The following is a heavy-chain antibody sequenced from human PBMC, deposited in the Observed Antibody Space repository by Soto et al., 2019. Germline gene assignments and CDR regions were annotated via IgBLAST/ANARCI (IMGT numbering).Heavy chain of an antibody. V-gene: IGHV1-69*02. CDR2: VNPIVSMS. CDR3: ARSYGSGYPAFDY. J-gene: IGHJ4*02. Sequence: QVQLVQSGAEVKRPGSSVKVSCKASGDTFNFYSINWVRQAPGLGLEWMGRVNPIVSMSNYAQKFQGRVTMTADKSTSTAYMELSSLRSEATAIHYCARSYGSGYPAFDYWGQGALVTVSS. D-gene: IGHD3-10*01. CDR1: GDTFNFYS.